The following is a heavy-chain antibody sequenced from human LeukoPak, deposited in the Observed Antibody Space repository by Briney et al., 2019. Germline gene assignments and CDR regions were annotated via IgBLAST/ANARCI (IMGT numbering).Heavy chain of an antibody. V-gene: IGHV4-59*01. Sequence: SETLSLTCTVSGGSISSYYWSWIRQPPGKGLEWIGYIYYSGSTNYNPSLKSRVTISVDTSKNQFSLKLSSVTAADTAVYYCARDRGYSGYESYYYYGMDVWGQGTTVTVSS. J-gene: IGHJ6*02. CDR3: ARDRGYSGYESYYYYGMDV. D-gene: IGHD5-12*01. CDR2: IYYSGST. CDR1: GGSISSYY.